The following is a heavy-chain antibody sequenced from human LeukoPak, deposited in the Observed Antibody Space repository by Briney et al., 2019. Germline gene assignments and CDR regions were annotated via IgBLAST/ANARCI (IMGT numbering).Heavy chain of an antibody. D-gene: IGHD5-18*01. J-gene: IGHJ4*02. V-gene: IGHV3-9*01. Sequence: PGRSLRLSCAASGFTFDDYAMHWVRQAPGKGLEWVSGISWNGDSIGYADSVKGRFTISGDNAKNSLYLQMNSLRAEDTAVYYCARALGYSYGYAVDYWGQGTLVTVSS. CDR3: ARALGYSYGYAVDY. CDR1: GFTFDDYA. CDR2: ISWNGDSI.